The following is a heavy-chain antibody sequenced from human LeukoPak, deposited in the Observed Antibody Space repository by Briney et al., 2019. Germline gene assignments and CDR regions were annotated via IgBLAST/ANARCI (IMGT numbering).Heavy chain of an antibody. CDR3: AKWGDYDALTGYYVPDY. D-gene: IGHD3-9*01. Sequence: GASLRLSCAASGFTFSNYAMSWVRQAPGKGPEWVSAILGSGGSTYYADSVKGRFTVSRDNSKSTLYLQMNSLRAEDTALYYCAKWGDYDALTGYYVPDYWGQGTLVTVSS. CDR1: GFTFSNYA. CDR2: ILGSGGST. V-gene: IGHV3-23*01. J-gene: IGHJ4*02.